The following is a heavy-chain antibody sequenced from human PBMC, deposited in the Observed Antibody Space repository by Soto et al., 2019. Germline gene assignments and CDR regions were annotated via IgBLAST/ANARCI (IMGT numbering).Heavy chain of an antibody. Sequence: QVQLVESGGGVVQPGRSLRLSCAASGFTFGIYGMHWVRQAPGKGLEWVAVIWYDGSIKYHADSVKGRFTISRDNSKNTVYLQMNSLRDEYTAVYYCARATSGSFDALDMWGQGTMVTVSS. CDR3: ARATSGSFDALDM. CDR2: IWYDGSIK. CDR1: GFTFGIYG. D-gene: IGHD1-26*01. V-gene: IGHV3-33*01. J-gene: IGHJ3*02.